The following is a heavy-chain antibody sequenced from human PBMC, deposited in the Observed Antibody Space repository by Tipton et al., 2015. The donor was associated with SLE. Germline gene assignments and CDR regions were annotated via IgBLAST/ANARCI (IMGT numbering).Heavy chain of an antibody. D-gene: IGHD3-16*01. CDR1: GASVSSHY. CDR3: ARGGLDYYNGLDL. V-gene: IGHV4-59*05. CDR2: IYYSGST. Sequence: TLSLTCNVSGASVSSHYWGWIRQPPGKGLEWIGSIYYSGSTYYNPSLKSRVTISVDTSKNQFSLNLSSVTAADTAMYYCARGGLDYYNGLDLWGQGTTVTVSS. J-gene: IGHJ6*02.